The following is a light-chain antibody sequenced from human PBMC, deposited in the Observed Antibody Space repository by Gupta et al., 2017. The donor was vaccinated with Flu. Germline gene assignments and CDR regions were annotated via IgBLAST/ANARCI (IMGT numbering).Light chain of an antibody. CDR1: QSVSSN. CDR2: GAS. J-gene: IGKJ4*01. Sequence: EIVMTQSPATLSVSPGERATLSCRASQSVSSNLAWYQQKPGQAPRLLIYGASNRATGFPGRFSGSGVWKEFTLTNSRLQFEDFAVYYRQQYNNLVTFGRGTKVEIK. CDR3: QQYNNLVT. V-gene: IGKV3-15*01.